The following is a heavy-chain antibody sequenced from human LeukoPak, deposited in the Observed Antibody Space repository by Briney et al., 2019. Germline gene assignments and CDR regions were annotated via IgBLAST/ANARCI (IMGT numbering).Heavy chain of an antibody. Sequence: SEALSLTCTVSGAAISSGTYYWSWIRQPAGKGLEWTGRIFTSGNTDYNPSLKSRVFISIETSKNRFSLTLNSVTAADTAVYYCATLRGDYYDSRAYDLWGQGTMVTVSS. CDR2: IFTSGNT. CDR3: ATLRGDYYDSRAYDL. D-gene: IGHD3-22*01. CDR1: GAAISSGTYY. V-gene: IGHV4-61*02. J-gene: IGHJ3*01.